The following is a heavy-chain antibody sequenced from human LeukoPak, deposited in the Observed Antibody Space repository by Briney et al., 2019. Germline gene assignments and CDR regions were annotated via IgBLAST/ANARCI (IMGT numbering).Heavy chain of an antibody. V-gene: IGHV3-23*01. CDR1: GFTFSNYP. Sequence: GGSLRLSCAASGFTFSNYPMTWVRQAPGKGLEWVSSMSGSGERIYYADSVKGRFTISRDNSKNTLYLQMNSLRAEDTAVYYCLAARHRRGLAAAGGFDYWGQGTLVTVSS. D-gene: IGHD6-13*01. J-gene: IGHJ4*02. CDR3: LAARHRRGLAAAGGFDY. CDR2: MSGSGERI.